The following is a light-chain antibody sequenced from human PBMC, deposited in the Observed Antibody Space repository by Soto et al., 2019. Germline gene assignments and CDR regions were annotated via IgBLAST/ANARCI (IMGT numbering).Light chain of an antibody. CDR1: SSDVGGYNY. Sequence: QSALTQPASVSGSPGQSITISCTGTSSDVGGYNYVSWYQQHPGKAPKLMIYEVSNRPSGVSNRFSGSKSGNTASLTISGVQAEDVVDYYCSSYTSSSTNWVFGGGTKVTVL. CDR3: SSYTSSSTNWV. CDR2: EVS. V-gene: IGLV2-14*01. J-gene: IGLJ3*02.